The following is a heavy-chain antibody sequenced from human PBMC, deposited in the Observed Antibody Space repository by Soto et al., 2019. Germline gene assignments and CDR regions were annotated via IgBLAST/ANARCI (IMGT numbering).Heavy chain of an antibody. Sequence: ASVKVSCKASGYTFTGYYMHWVRQAPGQGLEWMGWINPNSGGTNYAQKFQGWVTMTRDTSISTAYMELSRLRSDDTAVYYCARDRNGWYDSYGMDVWGQGTTVTVSS. D-gene: IGHD6-19*01. CDR1: GYTFTGYY. V-gene: IGHV1-2*04. CDR2: INPNSGGT. J-gene: IGHJ6*02. CDR3: ARDRNGWYDSYGMDV.